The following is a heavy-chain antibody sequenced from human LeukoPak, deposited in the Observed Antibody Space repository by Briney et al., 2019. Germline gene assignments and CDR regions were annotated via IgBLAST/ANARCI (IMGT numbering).Heavy chain of an antibody. D-gene: IGHD2-8*01. J-gene: IGHJ4*02. V-gene: IGHV3-23*01. CDR2: LSGSGNSA. CDR1: GLTFSSYA. CDR3: AKDRGYCTNGVCYRFDY. Sequence: GGSLRLSCAASGLTFSSYAMSWVRQAPGKGLEWVSGLSGSGNSAAYADSVKGRFTISRDNSKNTLYLQMNSLRAEDTAVYYCAKDRGYCTNGVCYRFDYWGQGTLVTVSS.